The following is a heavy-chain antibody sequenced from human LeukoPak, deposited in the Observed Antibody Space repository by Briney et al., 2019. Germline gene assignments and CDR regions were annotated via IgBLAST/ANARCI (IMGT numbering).Heavy chain of an antibody. Sequence: GGPLRLSCAASGFTFNNYAMSCARQAPGKGSEWLSAISGSGGSTTDADSVKGRFTTSRDNSKSTLYLQMNSLRAEETAIYYCAKIFHTDGYYLGEHLFDAWGQGTLVTVSS. CDR1: GFTFNNYA. D-gene: IGHD3-22*01. J-gene: IGHJ5*02. CDR2: ISGSGGST. CDR3: AKIFHTDGYYLGEHLFDA. V-gene: IGHV3-23*01.